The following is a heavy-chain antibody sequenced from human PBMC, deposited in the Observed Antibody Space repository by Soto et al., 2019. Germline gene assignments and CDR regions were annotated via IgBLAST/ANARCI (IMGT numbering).Heavy chain of an antibody. CDR2: INSDGSST. CDR1: GFTFSSYW. Sequence: GSLRLSCAASGFTFSSYWMHWVRKAPGKGLVWVSRINSDGSSTSYADSVKGRFTISRDNAKNTLYLQMNSLRAEDTAVYYCARASEYDPRYYYYYGMDVWGQGTTVTVSS. D-gene: IGHD1-1*01. CDR3: ARASEYDPRYYYYYGMDV. J-gene: IGHJ6*02. V-gene: IGHV3-74*01.